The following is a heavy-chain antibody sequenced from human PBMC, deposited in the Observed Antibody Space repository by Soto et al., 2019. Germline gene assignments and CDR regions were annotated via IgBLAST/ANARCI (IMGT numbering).Heavy chain of an antibody. CDR3: AKGLMYSSSWYFFY. D-gene: IGHD6-13*01. J-gene: IGHJ4*02. V-gene: IGHV3-23*01. CDR2: IIGSGGST. CDR1: GFTFSSYA. Sequence: GGSLRLSCAASGFTFSSYAMSWVRQAPGKGLEWVSAIIGSGGSTYYADSVKGRFTISRDNSKNTLYLQMNSLRAEDTAVYYCAKGLMYSSSWYFFYWGQGTLVTVSS.